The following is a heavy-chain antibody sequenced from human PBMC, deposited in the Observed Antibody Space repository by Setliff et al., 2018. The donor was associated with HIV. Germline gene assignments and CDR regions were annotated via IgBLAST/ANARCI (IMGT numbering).Heavy chain of an antibody. J-gene: IGHJ4*02. V-gene: IGHV4-34*01. CDR3: ARGGGFWSGQLDY. CDR1: GGSFSVYY. D-gene: IGHD3-3*01. CDR2: INQSGIS. Sequence: SETLSLTCAVYGGSFSVYYWSWIRQPPGKGLEWIGEINQSGISNFNPSLKSRVTMPIDTPKNQFSLKLSSVTAADTAVYFCARGGGFWSGQLDYWGQGTLVTVSS.